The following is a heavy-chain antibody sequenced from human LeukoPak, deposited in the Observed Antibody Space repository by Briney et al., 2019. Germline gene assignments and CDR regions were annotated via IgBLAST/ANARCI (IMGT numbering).Heavy chain of an antibody. J-gene: IGHJ6*03. Sequence: ASVKVSCKASGYTFTGYYMHWVRQAPGQGLEWMGGIIPIFGTAKYAQKFQGRVTITADKSTSSAYMELSSLRSEDTAVYYCATRAADVPTRPAYYYYYMDVWGKGTTVTVSS. CDR3: ATRAADVPTRPAYYYYYMDV. CDR1: GYTFTGYY. V-gene: IGHV1-69*06. D-gene: IGHD6-6*01. CDR2: IIPIFGTA.